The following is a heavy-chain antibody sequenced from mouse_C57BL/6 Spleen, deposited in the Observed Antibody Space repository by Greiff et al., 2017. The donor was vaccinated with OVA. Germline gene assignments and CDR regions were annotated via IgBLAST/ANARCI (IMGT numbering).Heavy chain of an antibody. J-gene: IGHJ2*01. CDR2: IWPGGGT. Sequence: VQLQESGPGLVAPSHSLSITCTVSGFSLTSYAISWVRQPPGKGLEWLGVIWPGGGTNYNSALKSRLSISKDNSKSQVVLKMNSLQSDDTARYYRARDSNYLDYWGQGTTLTVSS. V-gene: IGHV2-9-1*01. D-gene: IGHD2-5*01. CDR3: ARDSNYLDY. CDR1: GFSLTSYA.